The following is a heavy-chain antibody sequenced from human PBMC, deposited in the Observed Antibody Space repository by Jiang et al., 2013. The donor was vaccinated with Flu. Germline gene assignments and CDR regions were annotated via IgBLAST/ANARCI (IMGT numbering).Heavy chain of an antibody. CDR1: GFSFNYYG. J-gene: IGHJ4*02. CDR3: ATLRGSTYDTYLMDH. CDR2: IWHDGSNR. Sequence: QVQLVESGGGVVQPGGSLRLSCAASGFSFNYYGMYWVRQAPGEGLEWVASIWHDGSNRYYADSVKGRFTISRDNSKTTLYLQMNNLGPEDTALYYCATLRGSTYDTYLMDHWGQGTLVTVSS. D-gene: IGHD2-2*01. V-gene: IGHV3-30*02.